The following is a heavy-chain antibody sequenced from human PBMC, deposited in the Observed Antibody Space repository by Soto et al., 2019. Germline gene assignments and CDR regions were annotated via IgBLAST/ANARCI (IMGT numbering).Heavy chain of an antibody. V-gene: IGHV4-59*08. D-gene: IGHD3-10*01. CDR1: GGSISSYY. CDR3: ARQQTGGHGMDV. J-gene: IGHJ6*02. Sequence: SETLSLTCTVSGGSISSYYWSWIRQPPGKGLEWIGYIYHTGSTNYNPSLKSRVTISVDTSKNQFFLRLSSVTAADTAVYYCARQQTGGHGMDVWGQGTTVTVSS. CDR2: IYHTGST.